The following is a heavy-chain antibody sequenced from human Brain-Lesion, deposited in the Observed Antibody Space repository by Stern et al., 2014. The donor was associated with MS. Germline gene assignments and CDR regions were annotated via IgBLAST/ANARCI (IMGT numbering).Heavy chain of an antibody. Sequence: EVQLVESGGGLVKPGGSLRLSCEASGFTFNSYSMNWVRQAPGKGLEWVSSISVGVDYIYYADSVKGRFTISRDTPRNSLFLPMNALRAEDRGVYSCARVDCSGTNCFYYYYGMDVWGQGTTVTVSS. CDR2: ISVGVDYI. D-gene: IGHD2-2*01. CDR1: GFTFNSYS. J-gene: IGHJ6*02. CDR3: ARVDCSGTNCFYYYYGMDV. V-gene: IGHV3-21*01.